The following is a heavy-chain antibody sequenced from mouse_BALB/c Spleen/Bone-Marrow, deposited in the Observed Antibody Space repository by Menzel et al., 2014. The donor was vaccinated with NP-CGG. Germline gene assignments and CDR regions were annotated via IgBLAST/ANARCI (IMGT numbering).Heavy chain of an antibody. CDR2: ISSDISYT. V-gene: IGHV5-6*01. CDR3: ARHGRDYYAMDY. CDR1: GFTFSNYG. J-gene: IGHJ4*01. Sequence: EVKLMESGGDLVKPGGSLKLSCAASGFTFSNYGMSWVRQTPDKRLEWVATISSDISYTYCPDSVKGRFTISRDNAKNTLYLQMSSLKSEDTAMYYCARHGRDYYAMDYWGQGTSVTVSS.